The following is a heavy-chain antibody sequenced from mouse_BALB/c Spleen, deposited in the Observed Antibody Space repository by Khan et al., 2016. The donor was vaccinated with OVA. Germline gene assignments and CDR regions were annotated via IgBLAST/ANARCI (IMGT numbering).Heavy chain of an antibody. CDR2: IWGDGST. CDR1: GFSLTGYG. CDR3: ARAYYGNYREAMDD. J-gene: IGHJ4*01. D-gene: IGHD2-10*01. Sequence: QVQLKQSGPGLVAPSQSLSITCTVSGFSLTGYGVNWVRQSPGKGLEWLGMIWGDGSTDYNSALKSRLSISKDNSKSKVFLKMNSLQTDDTARYYCARAYYGNYREAMDDWGQGTTVTVSA. V-gene: IGHV2-6-7*01.